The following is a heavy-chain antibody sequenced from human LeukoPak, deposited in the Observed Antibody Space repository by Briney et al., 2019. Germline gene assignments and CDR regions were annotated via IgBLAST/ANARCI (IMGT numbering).Heavy chain of an antibody. J-gene: IGHJ5*02. D-gene: IGHD6-13*01. Sequence: ASVKVSCKAPGYTFTSYDINWVRQATGQGLEWMGWMNPNSGNTGYAQKFQGRVTMTRNTSISTAYMELSSLRSEDTAVYYCARYTAAAGTFNWFDPWGQGALVTVSS. CDR2: MNPNSGNT. V-gene: IGHV1-8*01. CDR3: ARYTAAAGTFNWFDP. CDR1: GYTFTSYD.